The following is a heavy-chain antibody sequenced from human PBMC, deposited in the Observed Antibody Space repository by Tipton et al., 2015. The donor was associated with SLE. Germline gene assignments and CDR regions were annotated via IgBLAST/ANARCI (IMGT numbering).Heavy chain of an antibody. D-gene: IGHD3-3*01. CDR1: GFAFSNYG. CDR2: VSDEGTKK. CDR3: ARVWSDYSGGDY. V-gene: IGHV3-30*03. J-gene: IGHJ4*02. Sequence: SLRLSCVASGFAFSNYGMHWVRQAPGKGLEWVAAVSDEGTKKFYLDSVKGRFTISRDNAQNSLYLQMNSLRAEDTAVYYCARVWSDYSGGDYWGQGTLVTVAS.